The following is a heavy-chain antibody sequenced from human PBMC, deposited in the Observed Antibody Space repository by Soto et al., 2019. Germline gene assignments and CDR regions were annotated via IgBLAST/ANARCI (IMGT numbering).Heavy chain of an antibody. J-gene: IGHJ4*02. CDR3: AKVDHYYGSTVYFDY. D-gene: IGHD3-10*01. CDR1: GFTFSSYA. CDR2: ISGSGGST. Sequence: GGSLSLSCAASGFTFSSYAMSWVRQAPGKGLEWVSAISGSGGSTYYADSVKGRFTIPRDNSKNTLYLQMNSLRAEDTAVYYCAKVDHYYGSTVYFDYWGQGTLVTVSS. V-gene: IGHV3-23*01.